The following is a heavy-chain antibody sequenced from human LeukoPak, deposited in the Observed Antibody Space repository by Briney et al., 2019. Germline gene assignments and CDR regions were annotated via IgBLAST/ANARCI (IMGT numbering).Heavy chain of an antibody. CDR2: MHHSGST. V-gene: IGHV4-38-2*02. CDR3: ARDRSYYTFDY. J-gene: IGHJ4*02. CDR1: GYSISSDYH. Sequence: SETLSLTCAVSGYSISSDYHWGWIRQPPGKGLEWIGAMHHSGSTYYNPSLKSRVTISVDTSKIQVSLKLNSVTAADTAVYYCARDRSYYTFDYWGQGTLVIVSA. D-gene: IGHD3-10*01.